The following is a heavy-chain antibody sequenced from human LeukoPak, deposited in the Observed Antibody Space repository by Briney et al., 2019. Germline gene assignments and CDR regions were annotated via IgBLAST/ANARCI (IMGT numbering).Heavy chain of an antibody. CDR2: IIPIFGTA. J-gene: IGHJ4*02. V-gene: IGHV1-69*06. Sequence: SVKVSCKASGGTFSSYAISWVRQAPGQGLEWMGGIIPIFGTANYAQKFQGRVTITADKSTSTAYMELSSLRSEDTAVYYCARGQRGWLQLHFDYWGQGTLVTVSS. CDR1: GGTFSSYA. CDR3: ARGQRGWLQLHFDY. D-gene: IGHD5-24*01.